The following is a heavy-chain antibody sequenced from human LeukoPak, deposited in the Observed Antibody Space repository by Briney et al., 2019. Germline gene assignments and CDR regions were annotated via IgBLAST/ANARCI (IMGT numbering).Heavy chain of an antibody. D-gene: IGHD5-12*01. J-gene: IGHJ4*02. CDR2: ISSSGSTI. V-gene: IGHV3-48*03. CDR1: GFTFSSYE. CDR3: ARDPPGYSGYGIYY. Sequence: PGGSLRLSCAASGFTFSSYEMNWVRQAPGKGLEWVSHISSSGSTIYYADSVKGRFTISRDNAKNSLYLQMNSLRAEDTAVYYCARDPPGYSGYGIYYWGQGTLVTVSS.